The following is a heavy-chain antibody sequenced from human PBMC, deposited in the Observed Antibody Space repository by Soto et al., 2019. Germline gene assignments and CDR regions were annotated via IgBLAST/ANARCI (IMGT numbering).Heavy chain of an antibody. V-gene: IGHV1-18*01. CDR3: ARDKPVAGGSYYGMDV. J-gene: IGHJ6*02. Sequence: QVQLVQSGAEVKKPGASVKVSCKASGYTFTSYGISWVRQAPGQGLEWMGWISAYNGNTNYAQKLQGRVTMTTDTSTSTAYRELRSLRSDDTAVYYCARDKPVAGGSYYGMDVWGQGTTVTVSS. D-gene: IGHD2-15*01. CDR2: ISAYNGNT. CDR1: GYTFTSYG.